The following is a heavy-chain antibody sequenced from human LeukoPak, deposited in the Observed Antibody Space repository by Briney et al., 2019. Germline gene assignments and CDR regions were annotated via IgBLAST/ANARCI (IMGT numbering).Heavy chain of an antibody. D-gene: IGHD2-15*01. V-gene: IGHV3-21*01. CDR2: ISSGGTYI. J-gene: IGHJ4*02. Sequence: PGGSLRLSCAASGFTFDTYAMTWVRQAPGKGLEWVSSISSGGTYIYYAESVRGRSTISRDNTKNFQYLQLSTLRVEDTAVYYCARDRPTGRSRGVVVQWGQGTLVTVSS. CDR3: ARDRPTGRSRGVVVQ. CDR1: GFTFDTYA.